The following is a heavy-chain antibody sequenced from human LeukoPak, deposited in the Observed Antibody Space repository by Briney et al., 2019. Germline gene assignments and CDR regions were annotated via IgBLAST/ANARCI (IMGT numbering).Heavy chain of an antibody. CDR1: GGSISSSSYY. CDR3: ARRIVGATYYLHY. D-gene: IGHD1-26*01. CDR2: IYYSGST. V-gene: IGHV4-39*01. Sequence: SETLSLTCTVSGGSISSSSYYWGWIRQPPGKGLEWIGSIYYSGSTYYNPSLKRRVTISVDTSKNQFSLKLSSVTAAHTAVYYLARRIVGATYYLHYWGQGTLVTVSS. J-gene: IGHJ4*02.